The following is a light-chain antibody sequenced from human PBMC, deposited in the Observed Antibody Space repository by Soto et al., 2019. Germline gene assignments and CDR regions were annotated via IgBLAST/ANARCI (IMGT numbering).Light chain of an antibody. CDR3: QQYYSTPWT. CDR1: QSVLYSTNNKNY. V-gene: IGKV4-1*01. Sequence: DIVMTQSPDSLAVSLGERATINCRSSQSVLYSTNNKNYLSWFQQKPGQPPKLLIYWASTRESGVPDRFSASGSGTDFTLTISSLQAEDVAVYYCQQYYSTPWTFGQVTKVEIK. CDR2: WAS. J-gene: IGKJ1*01.